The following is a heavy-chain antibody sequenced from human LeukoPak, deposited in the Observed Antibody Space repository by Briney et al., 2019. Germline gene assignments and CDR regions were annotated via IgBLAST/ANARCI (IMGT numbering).Heavy chain of an antibody. Sequence: GGSLRLSCAASGFTFSSYGMHWVRQAPGKGLEWVAFIRYDGSNKYYADSVKGRFTISRDNSKNTLYPQMNSLRAEDTAVYYCAKAGRGEDYYYYYMDVWGKGTTVTVSS. D-gene: IGHD3-10*01. CDR3: AKAGRGEDYYYYYMDV. V-gene: IGHV3-30*02. CDR1: GFTFSSYG. J-gene: IGHJ6*03. CDR2: IRYDGSNK.